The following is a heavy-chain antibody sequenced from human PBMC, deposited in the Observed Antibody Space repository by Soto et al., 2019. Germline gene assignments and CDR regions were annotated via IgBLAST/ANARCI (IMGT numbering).Heavy chain of an antibody. CDR1: GGAFSDYA. Sequence: QVQLVQSGAEVKKPGSSVKVSCKASGGAFSDYAFSWVRQAPGQGLEWLGGIMPIFRAHDYAQEFQGRVTSSADEFTRTDYMKMTSLRSEDTAVYYCASWLKGPDIGNYYYGMDVWGQGTTVTVS. J-gene: IGHJ6*02. D-gene: IGHD2-15*01. V-gene: IGHV1-69*12. CDR3: ASWLKGPDIGNYYYGMDV. CDR2: IMPIFRAH.